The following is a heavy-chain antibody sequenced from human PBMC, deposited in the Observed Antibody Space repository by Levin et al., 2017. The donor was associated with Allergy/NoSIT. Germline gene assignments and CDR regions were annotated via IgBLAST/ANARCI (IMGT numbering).Heavy chain of an antibody. Sequence: PSETLSLTCAVYGGSFSGYYWGWIRQPSGKGLEWIGEINQSGSTNYNPSLKSRVIISVDTSKKQFSLNLRSVTAADTAVFYCARLNGGYGSGVPEGFDVWGRGTMVTVSS. V-gene: IGHV4-34*01. CDR3: ARLNGGYGSGVPEGFDV. CDR1: GGSFSGYY. J-gene: IGHJ3*01. D-gene: IGHD3-10*01. CDR2: INQSGST.